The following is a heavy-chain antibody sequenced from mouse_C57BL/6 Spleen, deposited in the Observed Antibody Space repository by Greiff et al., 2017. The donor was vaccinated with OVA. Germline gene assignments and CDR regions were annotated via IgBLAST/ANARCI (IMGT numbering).Heavy chain of an antibody. V-gene: IGHV1-81*01. J-gene: IGHJ3*01. D-gene: IGHD3-2*02. CDR1: GYTFTSYG. CDR3: ARAAQATFHVPSFAY. Sequence: VQLQQSGAELARPGASVKLSCKASGYTFTSYGISWVKQRTGQGLEWIGEIYPRSGNTYYNEKFKGMATLTADKSSSTAYMELRSLTSEDSAVYFCARAAQATFHVPSFAYWGQGTLVTVSA. CDR2: IYPRSGNT.